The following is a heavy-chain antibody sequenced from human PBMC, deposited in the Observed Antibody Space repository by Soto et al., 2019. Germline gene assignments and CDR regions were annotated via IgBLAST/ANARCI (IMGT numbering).Heavy chain of an antibody. J-gene: IGHJ5*02. CDR2: IYYSGST. CDR3: ARDDSSGYYYRS. CDR1: GGSISSYY. D-gene: IGHD3-22*01. Sequence: PSETLSLTCTVSGGSISSYYWSWIRQPPGKGLEWIGYIYYSGSTNYNPSLTSRVTIPVDTSKNQFSLKLSSVTAADTAVYYCARDDSSGYYYRSWGQGTLVTVSS. V-gene: IGHV4-59*01.